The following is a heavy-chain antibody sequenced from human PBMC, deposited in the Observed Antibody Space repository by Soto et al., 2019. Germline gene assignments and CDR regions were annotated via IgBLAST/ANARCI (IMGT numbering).Heavy chain of an antibody. CDR2: ISSNGGST. D-gene: IGHD2-2*01. Sequence: EVQLVESGGGLVQPGGSLRLSCAPSGFTFSRYAMHWVRQAPGKGLEYVSAISSNGGSTYYANSVNGRFTIPSGNSRNTLFLQMASLIAEDMAVYYCAREGYCSSTSCYSFDYWGQGTLVTVSS. CDR1: GFTFSRYA. J-gene: IGHJ4*02. V-gene: IGHV3-64*01. CDR3: AREGYCSSTSCYSFDY.